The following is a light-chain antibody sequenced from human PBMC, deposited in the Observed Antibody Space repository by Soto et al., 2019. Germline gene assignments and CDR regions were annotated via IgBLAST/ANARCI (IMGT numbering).Light chain of an antibody. J-gene: IGLJ1*01. Sequence: QSVLTQPPSASGTPGQRVTISCSGSTSNIGSNTVNWYQQLPRTAPKLLIYTSNLRPSGVPDRFSGSKSGTSASLAISGLQSEDEADYYCAAWDDSLNAYVFGSGTKVTVL. CDR3: AAWDDSLNAYV. CDR2: TSN. CDR1: TSNIGSNT. V-gene: IGLV1-44*01.